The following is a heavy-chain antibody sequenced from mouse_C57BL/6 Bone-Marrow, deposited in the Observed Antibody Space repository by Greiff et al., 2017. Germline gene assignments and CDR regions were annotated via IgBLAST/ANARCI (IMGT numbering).Heavy chain of an antibody. V-gene: IGHV1-67*01. CDR2: IRPYSGDA. D-gene: IGHD1-1*01. CDR1: GYTFTDYA. J-gene: IGHJ1*03. Sequence: QVQLQQPGPELVRPGVSVKISCKGSGYTFTDYAMHWVTQSPAKSLEWIGVIRPYSGDASYNQKFKDKATMPVDKSSITASMELARLTSEDSAVYSSARGEYSVSSLYWYCDVGGTGTTVTVSS. CDR3: ARGEYSVSSLYWYCDV.